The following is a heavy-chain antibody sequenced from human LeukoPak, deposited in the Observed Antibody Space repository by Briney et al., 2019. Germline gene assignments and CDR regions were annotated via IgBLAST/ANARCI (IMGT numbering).Heavy chain of an antibody. CDR3: ARGPRYSPKPDY. Sequence: PGGSLRLSSAASGFTVSSNYMSWVRQAPGKGLEWVSVIYSGGSTYYADSVKGRFTISRDNSKNTLYLQMNSLRAEDTAVYYCARGPRYSPKPDYWGQGTLVTVSS. D-gene: IGHD1-1*01. CDR2: IYSGGST. J-gene: IGHJ4*02. V-gene: IGHV3-53*01. CDR1: GFTVSSNY.